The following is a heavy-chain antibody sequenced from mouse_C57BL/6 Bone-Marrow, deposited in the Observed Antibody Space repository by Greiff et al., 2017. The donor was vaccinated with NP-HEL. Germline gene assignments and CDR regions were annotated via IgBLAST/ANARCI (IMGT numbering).Heavy chain of an antibody. CDR2: IYPGNSDT. V-gene: IGHV1-5*01. Sequence: EVQGVESGTVLARPGASVKMSCKTSGYTFTSYWTHWVKQRPGQGLEWIGAIYPGNSDTSYNQKFKGKAKLTAVTSASTAYMELSSLTNEDSAVYYCTRWGYGNHYYYAMDYWGQGTSVTVSS. D-gene: IGHD2-1*01. CDR1: GYTFTSYW. J-gene: IGHJ4*01. CDR3: TRWGYGNHYYYAMDY.